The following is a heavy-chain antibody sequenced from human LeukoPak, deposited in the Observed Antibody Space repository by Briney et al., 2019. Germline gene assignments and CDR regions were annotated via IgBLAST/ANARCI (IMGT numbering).Heavy chain of an antibody. J-gene: IGHJ4*02. CDR1: GFTFSSYA. CDR3: ARELEGSGWYTYFDY. Sequence: GGSLRLSCAASGFTFSSYAMSWVRQAPGKGLEWISAISGSGGSTYYADSVKGRFTISRDNSKNTLYLQMNSLRGEDTAVYYCARELEGSGWYTYFDYWGQGTLVTVSS. CDR2: ISGSGGST. V-gene: IGHV3-23*01. D-gene: IGHD6-19*01.